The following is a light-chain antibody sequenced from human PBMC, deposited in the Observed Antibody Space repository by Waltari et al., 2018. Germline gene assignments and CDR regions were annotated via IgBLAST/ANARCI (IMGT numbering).Light chain of an antibody. V-gene: IGKV3-15*01. J-gene: IGKJ2*03. CDR2: AAS. Sequence: EIVMTQSPATLSVSPGESAALSCRARQIVSTNLAWYQQKPGQAPRLLIYAASTRASGIPARFRGSGSGTVFTLTISSLQSEDFAVYYCQQYNTWPRSFGQGTRLDLK. CDR3: QQYNTWPRS. CDR1: QIVSTN.